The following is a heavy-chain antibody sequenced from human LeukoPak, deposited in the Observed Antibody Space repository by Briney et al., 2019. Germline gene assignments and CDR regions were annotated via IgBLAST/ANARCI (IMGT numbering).Heavy chain of an antibody. Sequence: SQTLSLTCAISGDSVSSNSAAWNWIRQSPSRGLEWLGRTYYRSKWYNDYAVSVKSRITINPDTSKNQFSLQLNSVTPEDTAVYYCARGYRSGWSYYYYYYYYMDVWGKGTTVTVSS. J-gene: IGHJ6*03. D-gene: IGHD6-19*01. CDR3: ARGYRSGWSYYYYYYYYMDV. CDR2: TYYRSKWYN. V-gene: IGHV6-1*01. CDR1: GDSVSSNSAA.